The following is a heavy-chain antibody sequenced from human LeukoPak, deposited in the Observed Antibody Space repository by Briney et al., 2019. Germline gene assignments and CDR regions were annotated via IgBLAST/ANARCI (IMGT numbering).Heavy chain of an antibody. CDR2: ISGSGGST. CDR3: AKDRGNNYGLGVS. J-gene: IGHJ5*02. Sequence: PGGSLRLSCAASGFSFTSYAMSWVRQAPGKGLEWVSAISGSGGSTYYADAVKGRFTISRDNSKSTLYLQVGSLRAEDTAVYYCAKDRGNNYGLGVSWGQGTLVTVSS. V-gene: IGHV3-23*01. CDR1: GFSFTSYA. D-gene: IGHD5-18*01.